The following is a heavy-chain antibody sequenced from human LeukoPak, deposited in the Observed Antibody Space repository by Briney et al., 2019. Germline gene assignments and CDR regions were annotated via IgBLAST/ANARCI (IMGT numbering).Heavy chain of an antibody. CDR1: GYTFTSYY. Sequence: GASVKVSCKASGYTFTSYYMHWVRQTPGQGLEWMGIISPSGSSTSHAQKFQGRVTMTTDTSTSTAYMELSRLRSDDTAVYYCARGEGYSSGWLSRYNWFDPWGQGTLVTVSS. CDR3: ARGEGYSSGWLSRYNWFDP. CDR2: ISPSGSST. V-gene: IGHV1-46*01. J-gene: IGHJ5*02. D-gene: IGHD6-19*01.